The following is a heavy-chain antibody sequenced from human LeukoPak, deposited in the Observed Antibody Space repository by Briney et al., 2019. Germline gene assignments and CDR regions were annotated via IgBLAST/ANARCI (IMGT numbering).Heavy chain of an antibody. Sequence: ASVKVSCKASGYTFTNYYMHWVRQATGQGLEWMGWMNPNSGNTGYAQKFQGRVTITRNTSISTAYMELSSLRSEDTAVYYCARVGPQGYCSSTSCYTGWYYYYYMDVWGKGTTVTVSS. CDR1: GYTFTNYY. D-gene: IGHD2-2*02. CDR3: ARVGPQGYCSSTSCYTGWYYYYYMDV. CDR2: MNPNSGNT. V-gene: IGHV1-8*03. J-gene: IGHJ6*03.